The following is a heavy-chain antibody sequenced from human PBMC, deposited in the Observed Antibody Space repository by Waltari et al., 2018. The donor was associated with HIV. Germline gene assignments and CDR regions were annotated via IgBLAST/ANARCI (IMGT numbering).Heavy chain of an antibody. D-gene: IGHD6-6*01. CDR2: IYYSGST. V-gene: IGHV4-59*01. CDR3: ARVVYSSSPHGMDV. J-gene: IGHJ6*02. CDR1: GGSISSYY. Sequence: QVQLQESGPGLVKPSETLSLTCTVSGGSISSYYWSWIRQPPGKGLEWIGYIYYSGSTNYHPSLKSRVTISVDTSKNQFSLKLSSVTAADTAVYYCARVVYSSSPHGMDVWGQGTTVTVSS.